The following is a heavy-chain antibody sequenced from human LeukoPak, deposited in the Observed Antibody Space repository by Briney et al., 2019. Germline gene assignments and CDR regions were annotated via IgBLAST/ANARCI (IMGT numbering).Heavy chain of an antibody. CDR1: GFTFSSYS. Sequence: GGSLRLSCAASGFTFSSYSMNWVRQAPGKGLEWVSSISSSSYIYYADSVKGRFTISRDNAENSLYLQMNSLRAEDTAVYYCARLGYSYGYGAFDIWGQGTMVTVSS. D-gene: IGHD5-18*01. J-gene: IGHJ3*02. CDR3: ARLGYSYGYGAFDI. V-gene: IGHV3-21*01. CDR2: ISSSSYI.